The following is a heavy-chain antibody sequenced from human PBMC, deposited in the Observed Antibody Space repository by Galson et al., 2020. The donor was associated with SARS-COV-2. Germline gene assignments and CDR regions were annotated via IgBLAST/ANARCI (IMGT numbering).Heavy chain of an antibody. CDR2: IWYDGSNK. J-gene: IGHJ6*03. V-gene: IGHV3-33*01. D-gene: IGHD3-9*01. CDR3: ARDLNPYYYYYMDV. CDR1: GFTFSSYG. Sequence: GESLKISCAASGFTFSSYGMHWVRQAPGKGLEWVAVIWYDGSNKYYADSVKGRFTISRDNSKNTLYLQMNSLRAEDTAVYYCARDLNPYYYYYMDVWGKGTTVTVSS.